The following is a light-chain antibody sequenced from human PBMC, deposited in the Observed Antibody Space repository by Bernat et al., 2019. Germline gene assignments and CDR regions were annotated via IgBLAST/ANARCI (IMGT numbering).Light chain of an antibody. CDR2: VKN. Sequence: SSELTQDPAVSVSLGHTVRITCQGDSLRSYYASWYQQKPGQAPVLVIYVKNNRPSGIPDRFSGSSSGYTASLTITGAQAEDAADYYCNSRDSSGNHLQVFGTGTKVTVL. J-gene: IGLJ1*01. CDR1: SLRSYY. CDR3: NSRDSSGNHLQV. V-gene: IGLV3-19*01.